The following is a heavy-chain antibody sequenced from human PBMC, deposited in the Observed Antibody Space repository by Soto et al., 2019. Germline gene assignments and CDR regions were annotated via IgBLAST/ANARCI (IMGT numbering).Heavy chain of an antibody. J-gene: IGHJ4*02. Sequence: PSETLSLTCTVSGGSISSGDYYWSWIRQPPGKGLEWIGYIYYSGSTYYNPSLKSRVTISVDTSKNQFSLKLSPVTAADTAVYYCARAPIIAVAGLGYFDYWGREPWSPSPQ. CDR1: GGSISSGDYY. CDR2: IYYSGST. CDR3: ARAPIIAVAGLGYFDY. V-gene: IGHV4-30-4*01. D-gene: IGHD6-19*01.